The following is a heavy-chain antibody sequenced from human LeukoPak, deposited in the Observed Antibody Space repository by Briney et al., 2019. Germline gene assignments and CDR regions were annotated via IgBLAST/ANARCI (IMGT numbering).Heavy chain of an antibody. Sequence: GSSVKVSCEASGGTFSSYAISWVRQSPGQGLEWMRRIIPILGIANYAQKFQGRVTITADKSTSTAYMELSSLRSEDTAVYFCARDSEVRRNLWHYWGQGTLVTVSS. V-gene: IGHV1-69*04. CDR3: ARDSEVRRNLWHY. J-gene: IGHJ4*02. D-gene: IGHD3-10*01. CDR1: GGTFSSYA. CDR2: IIPILGIA.